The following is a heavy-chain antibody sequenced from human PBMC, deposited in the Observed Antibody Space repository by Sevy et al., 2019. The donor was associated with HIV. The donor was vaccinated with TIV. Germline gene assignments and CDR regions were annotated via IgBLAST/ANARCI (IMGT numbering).Heavy chain of an antibody. CDR2: IYHSGST. D-gene: IGHD4-17*01. CDR1: GDSINSAYY. Sequence: SETLSLTCTVSGDSINSAYYWGWIRQPPGKGVEWIGSIYHSGSTYYNPSLKSRVTISVDTSKNQFSLKLSSVTAADTAVYYCARDQADYGDNIYYWFDPWGQGTLVTVSS. CDR3: ARDQADYGDNIYYWFDP. J-gene: IGHJ5*02. V-gene: IGHV4-38-2*02.